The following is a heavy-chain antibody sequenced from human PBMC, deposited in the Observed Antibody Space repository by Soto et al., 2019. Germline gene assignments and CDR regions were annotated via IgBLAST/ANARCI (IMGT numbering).Heavy chain of an antibody. CDR1: GGSISSGGYS. CDR2: IYHSGST. D-gene: IGHD3-3*01. CDR3: AIAPPFGR. V-gene: IGHV4-30-2*01. Sequence: QLQLQESGSGLVKPSQTLSLTCAVSGGSISSGGYSWSWIRQPPGKGLEWIGYIYHSGSTYYNPPLTIRPTTSVDRSKNQFSLHLSSVTAAATAVYSSAIAPPFGRWRQATLVPVSS. J-gene: IGHJ4*02.